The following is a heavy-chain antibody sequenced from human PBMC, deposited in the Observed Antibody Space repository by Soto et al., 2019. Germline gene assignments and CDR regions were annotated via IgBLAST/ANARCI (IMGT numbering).Heavy chain of an antibody. J-gene: IGHJ4*02. Sequence: QAHLVQSGPEVKKPGASVKVSCKGSGYIFTSYGIAWVRQAPGQGLEWMGWISAHNGNTEYAQKFQGRVTVTRDTTTSTAYLDLRSLRSADTALYCCARGRYGDYWGQGALVTVSS. V-gene: IGHV1-18*01. D-gene: IGHD4-17*01. CDR3: ARGRYGDY. CDR1: GYIFTSYG. CDR2: ISAHNGNT.